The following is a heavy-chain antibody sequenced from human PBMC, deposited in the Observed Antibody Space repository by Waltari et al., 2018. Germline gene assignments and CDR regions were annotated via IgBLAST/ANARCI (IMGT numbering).Heavy chain of an antibody. Sequence: QVLESGGDLVQPGGSLRRSCPASGFTFSSYRMTWVRQAPGKGLEWVDNINADGSEKEYVDSVKGRFTISRDNAKNSLYLQMNSLRVEDTAVYYCARLHSANYWGQGTLVTVSS. CDR3: ARLHSANY. CDR1: GFTFSSYR. J-gene: IGHJ4*02. CDR2: INADGSEK. D-gene: IGHD2-15*01. V-gene: IGHV3-7*01.